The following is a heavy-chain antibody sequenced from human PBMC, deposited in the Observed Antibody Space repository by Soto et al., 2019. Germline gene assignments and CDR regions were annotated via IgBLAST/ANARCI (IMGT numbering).Heavy chain of an antibody. CDR2: INPNSGGT. CDR1: GYTFTGYY. V-gene: IGHV1-2*04. Sequence: GASVKVSCKASGYTFTGYYMHWVRQAPGQGLEWMGWINPNSGGTNYAQKFQGWVTMTRDTSISTAYMELSRLRSDDTAVYYCARGGIIAVAGNYYYYGMDVWGQGTTVTVS. J-gene: IGHJ6*02. D-gene: IGHD6-19*01. CDR3: ARGGIIAVAGNYYYYGMDV.